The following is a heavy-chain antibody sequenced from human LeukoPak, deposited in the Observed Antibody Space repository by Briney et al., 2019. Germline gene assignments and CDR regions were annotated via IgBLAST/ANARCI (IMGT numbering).Heavy chain of an antibody. V-gene: IGHV3-38-3*01. CDR3: ARVTHYYDSSGYSYYFDY. J-gene: IGHJ4*02. CDR2: ISGGST. CDR1: GFTVSSNE. D-gene: IGHD3-22*01. Sequence: GGSLRLSCAASGFTVSSNEMSWVRQAPGKGLEWVSSISGGSTYYADSRKGRFTISRDNSKNTLHLQMNSLRAEDTAVYYCARVTHYYDSSGYSYYFDYWGQGTLVTVSS.